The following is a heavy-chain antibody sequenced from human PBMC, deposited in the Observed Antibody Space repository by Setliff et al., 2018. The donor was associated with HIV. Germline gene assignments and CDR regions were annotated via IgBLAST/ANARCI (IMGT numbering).Heavy chain of an antibody. V-gene: IGHV1-18*01. CDR2: IDSNNGNR. CDR3: VRLTADRTNYYYYMDV. Sequence: GASVKVSCKASGYSLSTYAISWVRQAPGQGPEWMGWIDSNNGNRNFAQKFRGRVTMTTDISTNTAYMEVGSLSFDDTAVYYCVRLTADRTNYYYYMDVWGKATTVTVSS. CDR1: GYSLSTYA. J-gene: IGHJ6*03. D-gene: IGHD2-8*01.